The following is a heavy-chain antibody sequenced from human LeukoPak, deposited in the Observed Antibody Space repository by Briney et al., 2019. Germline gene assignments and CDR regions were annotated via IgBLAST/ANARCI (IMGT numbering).Heavy chain of an antibody. Sequence: GESLKISCKGSGYTFTNYWIGWVRQMPGKGLEWMGIIYPGDSDTRFSPSFQGQVTISADKSISTAYLQWSNLKASDTAMYYCARSWYLDLGGRGTLVTVSS. CDR3: ARSWYLDL. V-gene: IGHV5-51*01. CDR2: IYPGDSDT. CDR1: GYTFTNYW. J-gene: IGHJ2*01.